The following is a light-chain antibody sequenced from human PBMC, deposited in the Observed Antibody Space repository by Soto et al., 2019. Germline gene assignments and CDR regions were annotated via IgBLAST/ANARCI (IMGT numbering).Light chain of an antibody. Sequence: QPASVSGSPGQSITISCTGTSSDVGGYDYVSWYQQHPGKAPKLMIYEVTKRPSGVPDRFSGSKSGNTASLTVSGLQAEDEADYYCCSYAGNHDYVFGTGTKVTVL. CDR1: SSDVGGYDY. J-gene: IGLJ1*01. CDR3: CSYAGNHDYV. CDR2: EVT. V-gene: IGLV2-8*01.